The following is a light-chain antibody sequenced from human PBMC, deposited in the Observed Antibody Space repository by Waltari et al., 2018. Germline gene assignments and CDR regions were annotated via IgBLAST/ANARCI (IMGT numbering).Light chain of an antibody. V-gene: IGKV3-15*01. J-gene: IGKJ2*01. CDR2: GAS. CDR1: QSISRN. CDR3: QQYNNWRT. Sequence: EIFMMHSLLTLSVPPEGRATLSCRASQSISRNLAWYQQKPGQAPRLLIYGASTRATGIPARFSGSGSGTEFTLTISSLQSEDFAVYYCQQYNNWRTFGQGTKLEIK.